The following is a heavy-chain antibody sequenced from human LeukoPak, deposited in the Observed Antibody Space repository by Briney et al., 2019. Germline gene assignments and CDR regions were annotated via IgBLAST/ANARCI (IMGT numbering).Heavy chain of an antibody. D-gene: IGHD6-13*01. CDR1: GYSISSGYY. CDR3: ARVAAAEGYFDY. V-gene: IGHV4-38-2*02. Sequence: SETLSLTCTVSGYSISSGYYWGWIRQPPGKGLEWIGSIYHSGSTYYNPSLKSRVTISVDTSKNQFFLKLSSVTAADTAVYYCARVAAAEGYFDYWGQGTLVTVSS. J-gene: IGHJ4*02. CDR2: IYHSGST.